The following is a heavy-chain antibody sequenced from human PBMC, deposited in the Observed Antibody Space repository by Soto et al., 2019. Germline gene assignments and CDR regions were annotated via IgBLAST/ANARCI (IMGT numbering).Heavy chain of an antibody. Sequence: PGGSLRLSCAASGFTFSSYAMHWVRQAPGKGLEWVAVISYDGSNKYYADSVKGRFTISRDNSKNTLYLQMNSLRAEDTAVYYCARDGIRKYYDFWSGYRTAGFGMDVWGQGTTVTVSS. CDR3: ARDGIRKYYDFWSGYRTAGFGMDV. J-gene: IGHJ6*02. CDR2: ISYDGSNK. CDR1: GFTFSSYA. V-gene: IGHV3-30-3*01. D-gene: IGHD3-3*01.